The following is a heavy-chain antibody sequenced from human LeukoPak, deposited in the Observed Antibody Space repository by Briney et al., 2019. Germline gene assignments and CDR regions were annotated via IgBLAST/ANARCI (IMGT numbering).Heavy chain of an antibody. CDR3: ARKGIGSSRYQNMDV. V-gene: IGHV3-23*01. J-gene: IGHJ6*03. CDR2: IRIDGGRT. D-gene: IGHD6-25*01. Sequence: GGSLRLSCAASGFTFSSYAMSWVRQAPGKGPEWVSTIRIDGGRTYYADSGKGRFTVSRDTSKNTLYLQMNSLRAEDTAVYYCARKGIGSSRYQNMDVWGKGTTVTVSS. CDR1: GFTFSSYA.